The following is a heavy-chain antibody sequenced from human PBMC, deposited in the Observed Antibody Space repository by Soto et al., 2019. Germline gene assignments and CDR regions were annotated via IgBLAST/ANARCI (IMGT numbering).Heavy chain of an antibody. CDR3: ARVPCSGGSCYRPYYYYYYGMDV. CDR2: ISAYNGNT. J-gene: IGHJ6*02. D-gene: IGHD2-15*01. V-gene: IGHV1-18*01. CDR1: GYTFTSYG. Sequence: QVQLVQSGAEVKKPGASVKVSCKASGYTFTSYGISWVRQAPGQGLEWMGWISAYNGNTNYAQKLQGRVTMTTDTSTSTAYIELRSLRSDDTAVYYCARVPCSGGSCYRPYYYYYYGMDVWGQGTTVTVSS.